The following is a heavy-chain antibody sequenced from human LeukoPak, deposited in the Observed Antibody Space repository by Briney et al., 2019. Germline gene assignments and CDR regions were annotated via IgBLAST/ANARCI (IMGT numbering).Heavy chain of an antibody. CDR2: ISAYNGNT. V-gene: IGHV1-18*01. CDR3: ARGNYDILTGPRRTDAFDI. CDR1: GYSLTSYA. J-gene: IGHJ3*02. Sequence: ASVKVSCKASGYSLTSYAMHWVRQAPGQGLEWMGWISAYNGNTNYAQKLQGRVTMTTDTSTSTAYMELRSLRSDDTAVYYCARGNYDILTGPRRTDAFDIWGQGTKVTVSS. D-gene: IGHD3-9*01.